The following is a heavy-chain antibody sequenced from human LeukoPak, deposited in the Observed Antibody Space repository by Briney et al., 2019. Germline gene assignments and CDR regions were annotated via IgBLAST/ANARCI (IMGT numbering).Heavy chain of an antibody. Sequence: SETLSLTCAVYGGSFSGYYWSWIRQPPGKGLEWIGEINHSGSTNYNPSLKSRVTISVDTSKNQFSLKLSSVTAADTAVYYCARLSSQVVPAAIHDAFDVWGQGTMVTVSS. CDR3: ARLSSQVVPAAIHDAFDV. CDR1: GGSFSGYY. J-gene: IGHJ3*01. CDR2: INHSGST. V-gene: IGHV4-34*01. D-gene: IGHD2-2*02.